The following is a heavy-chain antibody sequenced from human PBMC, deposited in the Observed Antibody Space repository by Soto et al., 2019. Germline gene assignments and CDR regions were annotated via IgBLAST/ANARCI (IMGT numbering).Heavy chain of an antibody. D-gene: IGHD3-10*01. V-gene: IGHV4-31*03. CDR2: IYYSGST. Sequence: SETLSLTCTVSGGSISSGGYYWSWIRRHPGKGLEWIGYIYYSGSTYYNPSLKSRVTISVDTSKNQFSLKLSSVTAADTAVYYCARAAAAMVRGVMLDYWGQGTLVTVSS. J-gene: IGHJ4*02. CDR3: ARAAAAMVRGVMLDY. CDR1: GGSISSGGYY.